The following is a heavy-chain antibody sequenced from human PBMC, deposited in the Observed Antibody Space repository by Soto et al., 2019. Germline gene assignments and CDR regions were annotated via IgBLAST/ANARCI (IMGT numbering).Heavy chain of an antibody. V-gene: IGHV3-21*01. Sequence: EVQLVESGGGLVKPGGSLRLSCAASGFTFSSYSMNWVRQAPGKGLEWVSSISSSSSYIYYADSVKGRFTISRDNAKNSLYLQMNSLRAEDTAVYYCARDPATVVTADWYFDRWGRGTLVTVSS. CDR1: GFTFSSYS. CDR2: ISSSSSYI. J-gene: IGHJ2*01. CDR3: ARDPATVVTADWYFDR. D-gene: IGHD4-17*01.